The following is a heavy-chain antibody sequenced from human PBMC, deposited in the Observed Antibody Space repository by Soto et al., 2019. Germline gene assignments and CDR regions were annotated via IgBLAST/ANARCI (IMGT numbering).Heavy chain of an antibody. D-gene: IGHD6-19*01. CDR1: GDSIIDYY. CDR3: ARMYNSGFYRPEGDYFFYGMDV. Sequence: SETLSLTCTFSGDSIIDYYWSWIRQPAGKGLEWIGRFYYSGNTKSNPSLKSRVTMSADTSKNQFSLSLRSVTAADSAIYYCARMYNSGFYRPEGDYFFYGMDVWGQGTTVTVSS. V-gene: IGHV4-4*07. CDR2: FYYSGNT. J-gene: IGHJ6*02.